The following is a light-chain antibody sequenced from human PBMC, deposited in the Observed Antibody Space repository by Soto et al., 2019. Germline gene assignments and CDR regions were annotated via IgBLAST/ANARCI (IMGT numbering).Light chain of an antibody. V-gene: IGKV3-15*01. J-gene: IGKJ2*01. Sequence: IVMTQSAATLSVPPGVRATLSCRASQSVSSNLAWYQQKPGQAPRLLIYGASTRATGIPARFSGSGSGTEFTLTISSLQSEDVAVYYCQQYNNWPPDTFGQGTKLEIK. CDR3: QQYNNWPPDT. CDR1: QSVSSN. CDR2: GAS.